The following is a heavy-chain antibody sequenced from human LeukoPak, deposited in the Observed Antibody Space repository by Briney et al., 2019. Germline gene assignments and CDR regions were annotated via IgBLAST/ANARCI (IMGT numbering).Heavy chain of an antibody. CDR2: IYPGDSDT. CDR3: ARHGSGYCSGGSCYQYYYYGMDV. D-gene: IGHD2-15*01. Sequence: GESLQISCKGSGYSFTSYCIGWGRQMPGEGLEWMGVIYPGDSDTTYSPSFQGQVTISADKSISTAYLQWTSLKASDTAMYYCARHGSGYCSGGSCYQYYYYGMDVWGQGTTVTVSS. CDR1: GYSFTSYC. V-gene: IGHV5-51*01. J-gene: IGHJ6*02.